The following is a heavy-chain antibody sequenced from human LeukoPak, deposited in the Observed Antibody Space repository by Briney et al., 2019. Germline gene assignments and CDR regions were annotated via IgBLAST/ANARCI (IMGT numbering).Heavy chain of an antibody. D-gene: IGHD1-1*01. V-gene: IGHV3-30*03. J-gene: IGHJ5*02. CDR1: GFTFSDYN. CDR3: ARAGYKNWFDP. CDR2: ISYDGSNK. Sequence: GGSLRLSCAASGFTFSDYNMRWIRQAPGKGLEWVAVISYDGSNKYYADSVKGRFTISRDNSKNTLYLQMNSLRAEDTAVYYCARAGYKNWFDPWGQGTLVTVSS.